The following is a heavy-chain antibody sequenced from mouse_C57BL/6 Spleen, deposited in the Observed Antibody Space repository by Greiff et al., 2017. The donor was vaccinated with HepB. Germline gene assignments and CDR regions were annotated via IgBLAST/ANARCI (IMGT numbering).Heavy chain of an antibody. J-gene: IGHJ1*03. V-gene: IGHV1-55*01. CDR2: IYPGSGST. Sequence: LQESGAELVKPGASVKMSCKASGYTFTSYWITWVKQRPGQGLEWIGDIYPGSGSTNYNEKFKSKATLTVDTSSSTAYMQLSSLTSEDSAVYYWARYGSSCGYVDVWGTGTTVTVSS. CDR1: GYTFTSYW. CDR3: ARYGSSCGYVDV. D-gene: IGHD1-1*01.